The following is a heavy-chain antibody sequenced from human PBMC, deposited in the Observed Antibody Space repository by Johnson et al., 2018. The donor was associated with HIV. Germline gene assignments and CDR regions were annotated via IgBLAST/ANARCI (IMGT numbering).Heavy chain of an antibody. J-gene: IGHJ3*02. CDR2: ISFDGSHK. Sequence: QVHLLESGGGVVQPGRSLRLSCAASGFAFSNYGMHWVRQAPGKGLEWVAVISFDGSHKYYTDSVKGLSTISRDNSNNTLYLHMNSLRPEDSALYYCAKDFGSGWADAFDIWGQGTGVTISS. CDR3: AKDFGSGWADAFDI. D-gene: IGHD6-19*01. V-gene: IGHV3-30*18. CDR1: GFAFSNYG.